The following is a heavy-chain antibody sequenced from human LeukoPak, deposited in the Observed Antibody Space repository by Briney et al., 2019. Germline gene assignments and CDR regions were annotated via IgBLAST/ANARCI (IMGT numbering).Heavy chain of an antibody. CDR1: GGSISNSSYY. CDR2: IYYSGST. J-gene: IGHJ4*02. CDR3: ARHESRSSWYIDY. Sequence: SETLTLTCTVSGGSISNSSYYWGWIRQPPGQGLDWIVSIYYSGSTYYNPSLKSRVTISVDTSKTQFSLKLSSVTAADSAVYYCARHESRSSWYIDYWGQGTLVTVSS. V-gene: IGHV4-39*01. D-gene: IGHD6-13*01.